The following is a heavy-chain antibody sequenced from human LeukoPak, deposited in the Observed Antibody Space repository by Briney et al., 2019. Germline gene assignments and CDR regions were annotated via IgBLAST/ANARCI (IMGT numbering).Heavy chain of an antibody. D-gene: IGHD3-22*01. CDR1: GGSFSGYY. CDR2: INHSGST. V-gene: IGHV4-34*01. Sequence: SETLSLTCAVYGGSFSGYYWSWIRQPPGKGLEWIGEINHSGSTNYNPSLKSRVTISVDTSKNQFSLKLSSVTAADTAVYYCARGPRIWLLEVPFDYWGQGTLVTVSS. CDR3: ARGPRIWLLEVPFDY. J-gene: IGHJ4*02.